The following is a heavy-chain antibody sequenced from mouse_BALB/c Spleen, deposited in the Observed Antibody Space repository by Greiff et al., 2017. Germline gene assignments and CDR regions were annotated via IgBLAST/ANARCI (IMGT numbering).Heavy chain of an antibody. Sequence: EVQVVESGGGLVQPGGSLRLSCATSGFTFTDYYMSWVRQPPGQALEWLGFIRNKANGYTTEYSASVKGRFTISRDNSQSILYLQMNTLRAEDSATYYCARDRYDVAYWGQGTLVTVSA. CDR2: IRNKANGYTT. J-gene: IGHJ3*01. CDR1: GFTFTDYY. V-gene: IGHV7-3*02. CDR3: ARDRYDVAY. D-gene: IGHD2-14*01.